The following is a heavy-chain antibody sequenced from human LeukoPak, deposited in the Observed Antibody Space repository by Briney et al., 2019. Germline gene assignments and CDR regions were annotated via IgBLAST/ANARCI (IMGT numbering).Heavy chain of an antibody. D-gene: IGHD6-19*01. CDR2: INPNSGGT. CDR1: GYTFTSYG. V-gene: IGHV1-2*02. CDR3: ARFPSSAEDFDY. Sequence: GASVKVSCKASGYTFTSYGISWVRQAPGQGLEWMGWINPNSGGTNYAQKFQGRVTMTRDTSISTAYMELSRLRSDDTAVYYCARFPSSAEDFDYWGQGTLVTVSS. J-gene: IGHJ4*02.